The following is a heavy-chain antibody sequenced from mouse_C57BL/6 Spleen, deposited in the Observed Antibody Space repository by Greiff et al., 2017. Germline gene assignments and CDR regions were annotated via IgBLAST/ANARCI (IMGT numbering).Heavy chain of an antibody. CDR3: ARGGGYPDY. V-gene: IGHV3-6*01. CDR1: GYSITSCYY. D-gene: IGHD1-1*02. Sequence: EVKLQESGPGLVKPAPSLSLSCSVTGYSITSCYYWNWIRQFPGNKLEWMGYISYDGSNNYNPSLKNRISLTPGTSENQFFLKLNSVTTEDTATCYCARGGGYPDYWGQGTTLTVSS. CDR2: ISYDGSN. J-gene: IGHJ2*01.